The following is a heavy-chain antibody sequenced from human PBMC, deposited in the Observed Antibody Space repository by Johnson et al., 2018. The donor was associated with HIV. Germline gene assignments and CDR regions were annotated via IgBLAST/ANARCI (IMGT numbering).Heavy chain of an antibody. CDR3: ARKVSGAFDI. Sequence: QVQLVESGGGVVQPGRSLRLSCAASGFTFSSYAMHWVRQAPGKGLEWVALISYDGSNKYYADSVKGRFTISRDNSKNTLYLQMNSLRAEDTAVYYCARKVSGAFDIWGQGTMVTVSS. CDR2: ISYDGSNK. D-gene: IGHD1-14*01. CDR1: GFTFSSYA. V-gene: IGHV3-30-3*01. J-gene: IGHJ3*02.